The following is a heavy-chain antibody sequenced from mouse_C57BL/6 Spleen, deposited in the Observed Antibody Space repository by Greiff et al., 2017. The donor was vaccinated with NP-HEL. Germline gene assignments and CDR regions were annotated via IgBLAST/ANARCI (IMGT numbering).Heavy chain of an antibody. CDR2: IDPENGDT. Sequence: VQLKESGAELVRPGASVKLSCTASGFNITDDYMHWVKQRPEQGLEWIGWIDPENGDTEYASKFQGKATITADTSSNAAYLQLSSLTSEDTAVYYCTTRDGYYGGFAYWGQGTLVTVSA. J-gene: IGHJ3*01. V-gene: IGHV14-4*01. D-gene: IGHD2-3*01. CDR1: GFNITDDY. CDR3: TTRDGYYGGFAY.